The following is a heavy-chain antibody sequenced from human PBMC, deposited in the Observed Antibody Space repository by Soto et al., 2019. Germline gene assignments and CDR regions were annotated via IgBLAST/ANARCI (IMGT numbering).Heavy chain of an antibody. D-gene: IGHD3-10*01. CDR1: GFTFSSYS. CDR3: ARGRGYYYGSGVPDYFDY. Sequence: GGSLRLSFAASGFTFSSYSMNWVRQAPGKGLEWVSYISSSSSTIYYADSVKGRFTISRDNAKNSRYLQMNSLRAEDTAVYYCARGRGYYYGSGVPDYFDYWGQGTLVTVSS. J-gene: IGHJ4*02. V-gene: IGHV3-48*01. CDR2: ISSSSSTI.